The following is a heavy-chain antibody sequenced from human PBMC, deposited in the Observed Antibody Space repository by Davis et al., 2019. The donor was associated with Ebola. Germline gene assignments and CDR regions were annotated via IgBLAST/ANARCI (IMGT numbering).Heavy chain of an antibody. D-gene: IGHD5-18*01. CDR3: ARGEGGYSYGIDY. CDR1: GYTFTGYY. CDR2: FDPEDGET. Sequence: ASVKVSCKASGYTFTGYYMHWVRQAPGKGLEWMGGFDPEDGETIYAQKLQGRVTITRDTSASTAYMELSSLRSEDTAVYYCARGEGGYSYGIDYWGQGTLVTVSS. J-gene: IGHJ4*02. V-gene: IGHV1-24*01.